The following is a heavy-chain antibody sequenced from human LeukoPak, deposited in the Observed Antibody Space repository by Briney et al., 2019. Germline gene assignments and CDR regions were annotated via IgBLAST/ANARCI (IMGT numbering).Heavy chain of an antibody. V-gene: IGHV4-61*02. CDR2: FYTSGST. Sequence: PSQTLSLTCTVSGGSISSGSYYWSWIRQPAGKGLEWIGRFYTSGSTNYNPSLKSRVTISVDTSKNQFSLKLSSVTAADTAVYYCARAPQYYDFWSGYFDYWGQGTLVTVSS. D-gene: IGHD3-3*01. CDR1: GGSISSGSYY. CDR3: ARAPQYYDFWSGYFDY. J-gene: IGHJ4*02.